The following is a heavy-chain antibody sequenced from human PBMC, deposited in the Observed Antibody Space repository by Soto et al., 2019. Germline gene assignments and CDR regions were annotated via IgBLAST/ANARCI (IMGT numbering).Heavy chain of an antibody. CDR1: GGSFSGYY. Sequence: SETLSLTCAVYGGSFSGYYWSWIRQPPGKGLEWIGEINHSGSTNYNPSLKSRVTISVDTSKNQFSLKLSSVTAADTAVYYCARMVVVVVAATPPYYFDYWGQGTLVTVSS. J-gene: IGHJ4*02. CDR3: ARMVVVVVAATPPYYFDY. V-gene: IGHV4-34*01. CDR2: INHSGST. D-gene: IGHD2-15*01.